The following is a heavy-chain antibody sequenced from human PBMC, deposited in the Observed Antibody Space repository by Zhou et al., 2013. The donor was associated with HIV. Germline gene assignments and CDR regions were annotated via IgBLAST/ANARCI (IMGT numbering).Heavy chain of an antibody. CDR2: ISPYNGVT. V-gene: IGHV1-2*02. CDR3: ARDRTDHYDSSAYYPNWFDP. CDR1: GYIFSYYF. Sequence: QVQLVQSGGEVKKPGASVRVSCKASGYIFSYYFLHWVRLAPGQGLEWMGWISPYNGVTNYAQRFHGRVTMTRDTSITTAYMELSRLTSDDTAVYFCARDRTDHYDSSAYYPNWFDPGAREPWSPSPQ. D-gene: IGHD3-22*01. J-gene: IGHJ5*02.